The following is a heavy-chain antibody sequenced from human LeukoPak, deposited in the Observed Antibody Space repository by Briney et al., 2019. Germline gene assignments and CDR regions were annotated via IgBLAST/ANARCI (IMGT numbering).Heavy chain of an antibody. CDR3: AKDAKPYYYDSSGYYYAGAFDI. J-gene: IGHJ3*02. Sequence: GGSLRLSCAASGFTFSSYAMSWVRQAPGKGLEWVSAISGSRGSTYYADSVKGRFTISRDNSKNTLHLQMNSLRAEDTAVYYCAKDAKPYYYDSSGYYYAGAFDIWGQGTMVTVSS. CDR2: ISGSRGST. V-gene: IGHV3-23*01. CDR1: GFTFSSYA. D-gene: IGHD3-22*01.